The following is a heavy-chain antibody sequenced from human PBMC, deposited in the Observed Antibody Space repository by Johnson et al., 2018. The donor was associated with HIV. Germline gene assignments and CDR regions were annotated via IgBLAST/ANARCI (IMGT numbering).Heavy chain of an antibody. Sequence: QVQLVESGGGLVKPGGSLRLSRAASGFTFSDYYMSWIRQAPGKGLEWVSYISSSGSTIYSADSVKGRFTISRDNTKNSLYLQMNSLRAEDTAVYYCARPLLLWFGETYDAFDIWGQGTMVTVSS. V-gene: IGHV3-11*04. CDR1: GFTFSDYY. CDR2: ISSSGSTI. J-gene: IGHJ3*02. CDR3: ARPLLLWFGETYDAFDI. D-gene: IGHD3-10*01.